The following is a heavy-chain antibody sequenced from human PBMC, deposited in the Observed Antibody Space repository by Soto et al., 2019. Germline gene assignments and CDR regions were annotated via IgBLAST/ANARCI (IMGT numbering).Heavy chain of an antibody. J-gene: IGHJ5*02. Sequence: KPSETLSLTCTVSGGSISSGDYYWSWIRQPPGKGLEWIGYIYYSGSTYYNPSLKSRVTISVDTSKNQFSLKLSSVTAADTAVYYCAREASGYSYGPRIDPWGQGTLVTVSS. V-gene: IGHV4-30-4*01. D-gene: IGHD5-18*01. CDR1: GGSISSGDYY. CDR3: AREASGYSYGPRIDP. CDR2: IYYSGST.